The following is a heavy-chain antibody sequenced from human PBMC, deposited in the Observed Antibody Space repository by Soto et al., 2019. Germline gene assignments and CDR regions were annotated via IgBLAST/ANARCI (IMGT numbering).Heavy chain of an antibody. CDR1: GGSISSGGYY. CDR3: ARAVRRRLPGDFFDY. V-gene: IGHV4-31*03. Sequence: PSETLSLTCTVSGGSISSGGYYWSWIRQHPGKGLEWIGYIYYSGSTYYNPSLKSRVTISVDTSKNQFSLKLSSVTAADTAVYYCARAVRRRLPGDFFDYWGQGTLVTVSS. D-gene: IGHD4-17*01. CDR2: IYYSGST. J-gene: IGHJ4*02.